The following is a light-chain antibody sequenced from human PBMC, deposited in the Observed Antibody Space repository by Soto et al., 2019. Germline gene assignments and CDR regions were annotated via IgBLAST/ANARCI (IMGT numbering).Light chain of an antibody. J-gene: IGLJ2*01. CDR3: CSYAGSYTGV. CDR2: DVS. Sequence: QSALTQPRSVSGSPRQSVTISCSGTSSDVGGCNYVSWYQQHPGKAPKLMIYDVSKRPSGVPDRFSGSKSGNTASLTISGLQAEDEADYSCCSYAGSYTGVFGGGTKVTVL. V-gene: IGLV2-11*01. CDR1: SSDVGGCNY.